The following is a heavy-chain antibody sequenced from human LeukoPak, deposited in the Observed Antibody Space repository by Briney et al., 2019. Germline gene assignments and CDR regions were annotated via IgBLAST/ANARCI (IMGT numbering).Heavy chain of an antibody. CDR2: INSNLGDT. CDR3: ARDFRRNYFDP. V-gene: IGHV1-2*02. Sequence: ASVKVSCKASGYPFIAYYMHWVRQTPGQGFEWMGWINSNLGDTSYAQKFQGRGTMTRDRSISTAYMELRRLTSDDTAMYYCARDFRRNYFDPWGQGTLLTVSS. J-gene: IGHJ5*02. CDR1: GYPFIAYY.